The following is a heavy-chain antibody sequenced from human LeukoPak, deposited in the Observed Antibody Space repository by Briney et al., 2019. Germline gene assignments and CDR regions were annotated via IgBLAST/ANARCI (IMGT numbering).Heavy chain of an antibody. V-gene: IGHV4-4*07. CDR1: GGSISSYY. CDR2: IYTSGST. CDR3: AMAGYNWNDVSFDY. J-gene: IGHJ4*02. Sequence: SETLSLTRTVSGGSISSYYWSWIRQPAGKGLEWIGRIYTSGSTNYNPSLTSRVTMSVDTSKNQFSLKLSSVTAADTAVYYCAMAGYNWNDVSFDYWGQGTLVTVSS. D-gene: IGHD1-20*01.